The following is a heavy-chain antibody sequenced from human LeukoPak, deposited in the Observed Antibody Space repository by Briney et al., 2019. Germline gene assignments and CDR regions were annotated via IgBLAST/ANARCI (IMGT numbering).Heavy chain of an antibody. D-gene: IGHD3-22*01. CDR2: IYSGGST. CDR1: GFTVSSNY. CDR3: ARDRAGYYDSSGCFDY. V-gene: IGHV3-66*01. Sequence: GGSLRLSCAASGFTVSSNYMSWVRQAPGKGLEWVSVIYSGGSTHYADSVKGRFTISRDNSKNTLYLQMNSLRAEDTAVYYCARDRAGYYDSSGCFDYWGQGTLVTVSS. J-gene: IGHJ4*02.